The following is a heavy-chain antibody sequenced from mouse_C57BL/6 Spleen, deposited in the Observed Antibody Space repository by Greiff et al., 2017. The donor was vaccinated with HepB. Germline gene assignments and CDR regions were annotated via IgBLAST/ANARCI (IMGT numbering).Heavy chain of an antibody. J-gene: IGHJ2*01. D-gene: IGHD4-1*02. CDR3: ARPTGSYYFDY. Sequence: QVHVKQSGAELVKPGASVKMSCKASGYTFTSYWITWVKQRPGQGLEWIGDIYPGSGSTNYNEKFKSKATLTVDTSSSTAYMQLSSLTSEDSAVYYCARPTGSYYFDYWGQGTTLTVSS. V-gene: IGHV1-55*01. CDR2: IYPGSGST. CDR1: GYTFTSYW.